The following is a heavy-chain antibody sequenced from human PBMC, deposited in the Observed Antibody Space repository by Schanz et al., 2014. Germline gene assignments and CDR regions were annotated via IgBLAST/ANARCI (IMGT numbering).Heavy chain of an antibody. D-gene: IGHD3-16*01. J-gene: IGHJ5*02. V-gene: IGHV3-74*01. Sequence: EVQLVESGGGLVQPGGSLSLSCAASGFSFSNYWMHWVRQGPGSGLVWVSHINNAGSDTTYADSVKGRFTISRDNTRNTLYLQMNSLSAEDTAVYYCARGAGGLDTWGQGTPVTVSS. CDR1: GFSFSNYW. CDR2: INNAGSDT. CDR3: ARGAGGLDT.